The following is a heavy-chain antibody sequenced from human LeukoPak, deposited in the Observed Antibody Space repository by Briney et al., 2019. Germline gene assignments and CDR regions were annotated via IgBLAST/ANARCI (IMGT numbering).Heavy chain of an antibody. Sequence: PSETLSLTCAAYGGSFSSYDWSWIRQPPGKGLEWIGEINHSGSTNYNPSLKRRLIISVETYNNKFSLHLSTMTAADTAGDYCAGDVVVVPAAILFGMDVWKQGSTVTVPS. V-gene: IGHV4-34*01. CDR3: AGDVVVVPAAILFGMDV. CDR2: INHSGST. CDR1: GGSFSSYD. D-gene: IGHD2-2*01. J-gene: IGHJ6*01.